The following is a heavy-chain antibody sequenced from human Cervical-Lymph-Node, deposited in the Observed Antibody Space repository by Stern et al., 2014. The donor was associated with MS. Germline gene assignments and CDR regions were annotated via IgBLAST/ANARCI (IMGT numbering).Heavy chain of an antibody. CDR3: ARYTVTTEYFDY. D-gene: IGHD4-17*01. J-gene: IGHJ4*02. Sequence: QVTLRESGPALVKPTQTLTLTCTFSGFSLSTSGLCVSWIRQPPGKALEWLALIDWDDDKYYSTSLKTRLTISKDTTKNQVVLTMTNMDPVDTSTYYYARYTVTTEYFDYWGQGTLVTVSS. V-gene: IGHV2-70*01. CDR2: IDWDDDK. CDR1: GFSLSTSGLC.